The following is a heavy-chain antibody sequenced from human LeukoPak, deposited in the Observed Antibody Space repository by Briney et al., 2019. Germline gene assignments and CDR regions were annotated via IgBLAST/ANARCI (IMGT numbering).Heavy chain of an antibody. CDR2: ISAYNGNT. CDR1: GGTFSSYG. V-gene: IGHV1-18*01. CDR3: AGHYYDSSGYYVDAFDI. Sequence: ASVKVSCKASGGTFSSYGISWVRQAPGQGLEWMGWISAYNGNTNYAQKLQGRVTMTTDTSTSTAYMELRSLRSDDTAVYYCAGHYYDSSGYYVDAFDIWGQGTMVTVSS. J-gene: IGHJ3*02. D-gene: IGHD3-22*01.